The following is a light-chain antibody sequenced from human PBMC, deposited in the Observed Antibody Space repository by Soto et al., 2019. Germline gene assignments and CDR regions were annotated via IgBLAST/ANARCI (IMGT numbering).Light chain of an antibody. J-gene: IGKJ4*01. Sequence: EIVITPSSAPLSVSPGERATPSCRASQSVGSNLAWYQQKPGQAPRLLIYGASIRATGFPARFRGSGSGTEFTLTISSLQSEDFAVYYCQQYNLWPLTFGGGTKVDIK. CDR1: QSVGSN. CDR3: QQYNLWPLT. CDR2: GAS. V-gene: IGKV3-15*01.